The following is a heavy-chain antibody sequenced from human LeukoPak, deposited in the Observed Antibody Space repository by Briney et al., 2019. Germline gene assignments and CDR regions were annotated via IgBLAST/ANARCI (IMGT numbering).Heavy chain of an antibody. CDR2: INPNSGDT. D-gene: IGHD6-13*01. V-gene: IGHV1-2*02. CDR3: AREERPIAAAGTGDY. CDR1: GYTFTGYY. J-gene: IGHJ4*02. Sequence: ASVKVSCKASGYTFTGYYMHWVRQAPGQGLEWMGWINPNSGDTNYAQKFQGRVTLTRDTSISTAYMELSRLRSDDTAVYYCAREERPIAAAGTGDYWGQGTLVTVSS.